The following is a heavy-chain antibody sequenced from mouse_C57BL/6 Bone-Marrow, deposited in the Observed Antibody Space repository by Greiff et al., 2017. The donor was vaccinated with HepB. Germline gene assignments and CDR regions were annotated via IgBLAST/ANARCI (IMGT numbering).Heavy chain of an antibody. CDR2: IDPSDSET. V-gene: IGHV1-52*01. Sequence: QVQLQQPGAELVRPGSSVKLSCKASGYTFTSYWMHWVKQRPIQGLEWIGNIDPSDSETHYNQKFKDKATLTVDKSSSTAYMQLSSLTSEDSAVYYCARPIYYDYDGWFAYWSEGTLVTVSA. J-gene: IGHJ3*01. D-gene: IGHD2-4*01. CDR3: ARPIYYDYDGWFAY. CDR1: GYTFTSYW.